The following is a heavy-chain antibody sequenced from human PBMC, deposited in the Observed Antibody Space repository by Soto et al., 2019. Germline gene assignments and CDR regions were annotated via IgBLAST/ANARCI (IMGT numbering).Heavy chain of an antibody. Sequence: SETLSLTFTVSGGSISSGDYYWSWIRQPPGKGLELIGYIYYSGSTYYNPSLKSRVTISVDTSKNQFSLKLSSVTAADTAVYYCARVLRVGYDVYXWGQVTLVTVSX. J-gene: IGHJ4*02. D-gene: IGHD5-12*01. V-gene: IGHV4-30-4*01. CDR3: ARVLRVGYDVYX. CDR1: GGSISSGDYY. CDR2: IYYSGST.